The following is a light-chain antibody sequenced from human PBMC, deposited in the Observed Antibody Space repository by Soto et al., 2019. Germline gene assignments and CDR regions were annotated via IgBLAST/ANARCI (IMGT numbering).Light chain of an antibody. CDR1: QSVSSSY. Sequence: EIVLTQSPGTLSLSPGERVTLSCRASQSVSSSYLAWYQQKTGQAPRLLFYAASSRATGIPDRFSGSGSGTDFTLTISRLEPDDFAVYYCQQYGRSPWTFGQGTKVEIK. J-gene: IGKJ1*01. CDR3: QQYGRSPWT. CDR2: AAS. V-gene: IGKV3-20*01.